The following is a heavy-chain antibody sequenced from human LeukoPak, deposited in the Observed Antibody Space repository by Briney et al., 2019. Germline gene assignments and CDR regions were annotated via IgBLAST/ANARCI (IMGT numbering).Heavy chain of an antibody. J-gene: IGHJ4*02. Sequence: AGSLRLSCAASGFTVSSTYMSWVRQAPGKGLEWGSIIYSSQNTYYADSVKGRFTISRDNSKNTQYVEMNILTVETTAVYYCGSQRKWELTPEYWGQGTLVTVSS. CDR2: IYSSQNT. CDR3: GSQRKWELTPEY. V-gene: IGHV3-53*01. CDR1: GFTVSSTY. D-gene: IGHD1-26*01.